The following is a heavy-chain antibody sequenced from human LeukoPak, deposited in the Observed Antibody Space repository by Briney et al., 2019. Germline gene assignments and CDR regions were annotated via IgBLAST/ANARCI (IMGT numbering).Heavy chain of an antibody. Sequence: GGSLRLSCAASGFTFSSYSMNWVRQAPGKGLEWVSSISSSSSYIYYADSVKGRFTISRDNSKDTLYLQMNSLRAEDTAVYYCARDSPPGYCSGGSCFILLDWGQGTLVTVSS. CDR3: ARDSPPGYCSGGSCFILLD. J-gene: IGHJ4*02. CDR2: ISSSSSYI. D-gene: IGHD2-15*01. CDR1: GFTFSSYS. V-gene: IGHV3-21*01.